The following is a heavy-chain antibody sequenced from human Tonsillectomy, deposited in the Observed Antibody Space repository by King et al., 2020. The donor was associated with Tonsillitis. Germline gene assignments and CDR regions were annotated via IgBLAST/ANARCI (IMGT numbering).Heavy chain of an antibody. CDR2: ISTYNDNT. V-gene: IGHV1-18*04. D-gene: IGHD3-22*01. Sequence: QLVQSGAEVKKPGASVKVSCKASGYTFTNYGISWVRQAPGQGLEWMGWISTYNDNTNSAQKLQGRVTMTTDTSANTAYMELRSLRSDATAVYYCTRMKASYYDSSGYHSPSSDFDYWGQGTLVTVSS. J-gene: IGHJ4*02. CDR3: TRMKASYYDSSGYHSPSSDFDY. CDR1: GYTFTNYG.